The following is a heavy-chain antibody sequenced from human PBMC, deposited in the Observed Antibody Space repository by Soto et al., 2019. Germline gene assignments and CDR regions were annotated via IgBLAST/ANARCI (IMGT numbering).Heavy chain of an antibody. CDR1: GFRFRTRA. CDR3: TTHEEGAPWAGGFDS. V-gene: IGHV3-23*01. J-gene: IGHJ5*01. CDR2: IRPGSDST. D-gene: IGHD1-26*01. Sequence: PGGSLRLSCAASGFRFRTRAMSWVRQAPGKGLEWVASIRPGSDSTYYADSVKGRFAVSRDNSNVTLYLQMDSLRVEDTAIYYCTTHEEGAPWAGGFDSWGQGTLVTVSS.